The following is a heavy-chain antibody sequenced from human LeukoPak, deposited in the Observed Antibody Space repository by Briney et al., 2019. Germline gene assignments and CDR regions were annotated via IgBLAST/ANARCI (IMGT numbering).Heavy chain of an antibody. V-gene: IGHV4-34*01. CDR2: INHSGST. Sequence: SETLSLTCAVYGGSFSGYYWSWIRQPPGKGLEWIGEINHSGSTNYNPSLTSRVTISVDTSKNQFSLKLSSVTAADTAVYYCARQKSGDIWPGYYQPLDYWGQGTLVTVSS. CDR1: GGSFSGYY. D-gene: IGHD3-9*01. J-gene: IGHJ4*02. CDR3: ARQKSGDIWPGYYQPLDY.